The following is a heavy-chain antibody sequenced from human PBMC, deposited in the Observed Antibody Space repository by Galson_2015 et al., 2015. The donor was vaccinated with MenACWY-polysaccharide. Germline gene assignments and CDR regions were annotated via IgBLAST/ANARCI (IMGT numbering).Heavy chain of an antibody. CDR3: AKCPSDTSGWYGAKSDY. CDR2: ITSTAGST. CDR1: GFTFSSFV. V-gene: IGHV3-23*05. D-gene: IGHD6-19*01. J-gene: IGHJ4*02. Sequence: SLRLSCAASGFTFSSFVMSWVRQAPGKGLEWVSAITSTAGSTYYVDSVKGRFTVSRDNSKNTLYLEMNTLRVEDTAVYYCAKCPSDTSGWYGAKSDYWGRGTLVTVS.